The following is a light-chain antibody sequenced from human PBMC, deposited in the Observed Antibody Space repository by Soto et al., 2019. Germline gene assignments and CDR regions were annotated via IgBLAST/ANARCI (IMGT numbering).Light chain of an antibody. V-gene: IGKV1-9*01. CDR2: AAS. CDR3: QQLNSYPFT. J-gene: IGKJ4*01. CDR1: QGISSY. Sequence: DIQLTQSPSFLSASVGDRVTITCRASQGISSYLAWYQQKPGKAPKLLIYAASTLQSGVPSRFSGSGSGTEFTRTISSLQPEDFATYYCQQLNSYPFTCGGGTKVEIK.